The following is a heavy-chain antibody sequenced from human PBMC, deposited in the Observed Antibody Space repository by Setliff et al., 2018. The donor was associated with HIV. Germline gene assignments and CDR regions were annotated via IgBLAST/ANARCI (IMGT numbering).Heavy chain of an antibody. Sequence: ASVKFSCKASGYTFTGYYMHWVRQAPGQGLEWMGWINPNSGGTNYAQKFRGRVTMTRDTSISTAYMELSRLRSDDTAVYYCARDRYYDSSGYYWFDAFDIWGQGTMVTVSS. V-gene: IGHV1-2*02. CDR1: GYTFTGYY. CDR2: INPNSGGT. D-gene: IGHD3-22*01. J-gene: IGHJ3*02. CDR3: ARDRYYDSSGYYWFDAFDI.